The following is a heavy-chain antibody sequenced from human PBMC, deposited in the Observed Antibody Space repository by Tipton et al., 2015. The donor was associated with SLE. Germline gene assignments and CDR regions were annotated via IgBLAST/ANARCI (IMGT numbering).Heavy chain of an antibody. V-gene: IGHV4-59*01. CDR2: IYYSGNT. Sequence: LRLSCTVSGGSISSYYWSWIRQPPGKGLEWIGYIYYSGNTNYNPSLKSRVTISVDTSNNHFSLRLSSVTAADTAVYYCARIAGSHRNYYFDSWGQGTLVTVSS. CDR1: GGSISSYY. CDR3: ARIAGSHRNYYFDS. D-gene: IGHD1-26*01. J-gene: IGHJ4*02.